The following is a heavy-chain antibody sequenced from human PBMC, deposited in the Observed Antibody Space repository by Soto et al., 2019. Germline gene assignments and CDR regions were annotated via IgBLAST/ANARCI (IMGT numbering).Heavy chain of an antibody. Sequence: SETLSLTCAVSGGFISSGDSSWSWIRQPPGRGLEWIGHIYHGGTTFYNPSLKSRVTMSVDTSKNHFSLKLSSVTAADTAVYYCARGRLGDYYWGQGTLVTVSS. CDR1: GGFISSGDSS. CDR3: ARGRLGDYY. CDR2: IYHGGTT. J-gene: IGHJ4*02. D-gene: IGHD2-21*02. V-gene: IGHV4-30-2*01.